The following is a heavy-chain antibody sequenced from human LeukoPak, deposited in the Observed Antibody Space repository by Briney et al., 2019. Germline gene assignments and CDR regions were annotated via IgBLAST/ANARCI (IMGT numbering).Heavy chain of an antibody. J-gene: IGHJ4*02. Sequence: GGSLRVSCAASGFTFSSYAMSWVRQAPGNGREWVSAICGSGCSTYYADSVKGRFTISRDNSKNTLYLQTNSLRAEGTAVYYCARDRKAVAADYWGQGTLVTVSS. D-gene: IGHD6-19*01. V-gene: IGHV3-23*01. CDR2: ICGSGCST. CDR3: ARDRKAVAADY. CDR1: GFTFSSYA.